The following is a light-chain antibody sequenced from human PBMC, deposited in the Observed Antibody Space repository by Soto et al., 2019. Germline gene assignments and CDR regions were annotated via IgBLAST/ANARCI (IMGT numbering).Light chain of an antibody. CDR1: QSISSY. CDR2: DAS. J-gene: IGKJ1*01. V-gene: IGKV3-11*01. CDR3: QQRSNWPWT. Sequence: EIVLTQSPATLSLPPGERATLSCRASQSISSYLAWYQQKPGQAPRLLIYDASNRATGIPARFSGSGSGTDFTLTISSLETEDFAVYYCQQRSNWPWTFGQGTKVEIK.